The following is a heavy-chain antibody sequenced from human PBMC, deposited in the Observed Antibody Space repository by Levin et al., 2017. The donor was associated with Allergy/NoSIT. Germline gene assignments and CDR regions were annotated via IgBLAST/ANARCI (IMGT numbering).Heavy chain of an antibody. D-gene: IGHD2-2*01. CDR1: GFTFSSYE. V-gene: IGHV3-48*03. CDR2: IGTSGYI. Sequence: GGSLRLSCVASGFTFSSYEMNWVRQAPGKGLEWVSYIGTSGYIHYADSVKGRFTISRDTAKNSLYLQMNSLRAEDTAVYYCARDDCSSSSCYSKDVVDLWGQGTMVIVSS. CDR3: ARDDCSSSSCYSKDVVDL. J-gene: IGHJ3*01.